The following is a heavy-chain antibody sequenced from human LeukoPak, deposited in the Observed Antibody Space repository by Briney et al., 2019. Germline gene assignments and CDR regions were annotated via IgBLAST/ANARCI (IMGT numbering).Heavy chain of an antibody. D-gene: IGHD2-15*01. V-gene: IGHV3-7*01. Sequence: PGGSLRLSCAVSGFSFNNYWMTWVRQAPGKGLEWVASTRDDGRAEYYVDSVKGRFSISRDDAKNSLYLQMNSLRAEDTAVYYCARDHPLVVAARTIDYWGQGTLVTVSS. CDR3: ARDHPLVVAARTIDY. J-gene: IGHJ4*02. CDR2: TRDDGRAE. CDR1: GFSFNNYW.